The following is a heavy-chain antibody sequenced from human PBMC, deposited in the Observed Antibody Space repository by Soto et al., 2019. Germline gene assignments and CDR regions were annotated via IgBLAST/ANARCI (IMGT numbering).Heavy chain of an antibody. Sequence: SETLSLTCTVSGGSVNRDYWSWIRQPPGKGLEWIGYMYYGGSNNYNPSLKSRVTMSADTPKNQVSLRLSSVTAADTAVYYCEGSSRGYDCNYWGQGARVTVSS. D-gene: IGHD5-12*01. CDR2: MYYGGSN. V-gene: IGHV4-59*02. CDR3: EGSSRGYDCNY. CDR1: GGSVNRDY. J-gene: IGHJ4*02.